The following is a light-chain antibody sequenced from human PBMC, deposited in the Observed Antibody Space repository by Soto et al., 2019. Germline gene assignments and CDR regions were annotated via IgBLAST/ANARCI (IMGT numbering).Light chain of an antibody. CDR3: QQSYSTLFT. J-gene: IGKJ3*01. Sequence: DILMTQSPSSLSASVGDRVTITCRASQSISSYLNWYQQKPGKAPKLLIYPASSLQSGVPSRFSGSGSGTDFTLTISSLQPEDFATYYCQQSYSTLFTFGPGTKVDIK. CDR1: QSISSY. CDR2: PAS. V-gene: IGKV1-39*01.